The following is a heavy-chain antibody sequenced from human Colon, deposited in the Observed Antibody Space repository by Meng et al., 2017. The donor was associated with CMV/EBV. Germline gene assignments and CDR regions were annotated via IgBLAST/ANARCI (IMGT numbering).Heavy chain of an antibody. V-gene: IGHV4-31*03. CDR2: TGDSGTT. D-gene: IGHD3-10*02. CDR3: AGYYVGRGGQGP. Sequence: PVSGGPFRSGAFPWSWFRQHPWKGLEWIGHTGDSGTTYYNPSLESRVSISVDTFKNQFSLKVNSVTAADTAVYYCAGYYVGRGGQGPWGQGTLVTVSS. CDR1: GGPFRSGAFP. J-gene: IGHJ5*02.